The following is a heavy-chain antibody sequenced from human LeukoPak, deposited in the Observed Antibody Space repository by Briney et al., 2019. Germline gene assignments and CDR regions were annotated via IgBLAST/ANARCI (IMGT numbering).Heavy chain of an antibody. D-gene: IGHD5-24*01. Sequence: ASVKVSCKASGYTFSGYASHWVRQAPGQRVDWMGWINAGNGHTKYSQNFQGRVTITRDSSANIVYMDVSSLTSEDTAVYYCARGIWSATRVDYYLDNWGRGTLVTVSS. CDR1: GYTFSGYA. CDR3: ARGIWSATRVDYYLDN. CDR2: INAGNGHT. V-gene: IGHV1-3*01. J-gene: IGHJ4*02.